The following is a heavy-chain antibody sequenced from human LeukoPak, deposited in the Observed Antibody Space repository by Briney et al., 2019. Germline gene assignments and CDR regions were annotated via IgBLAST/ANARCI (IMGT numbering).Heavy chain of an antibody. V-gene: IGHV3-23*01. J-gene: IGHJ4*02. Sequence: GGSLRLSCTPSGFTFTTYALSWVRQAPGKGLEWVSAISGSGGSTYYADSVKGRFTISRDNSKNTLYLQMNSLRAEDTAVYYCAKGNGIVGATTFDYWGQGTLVTVSS. CDR3: AKGNGIVGATTFDY. CDR2: ISGSGGST. CDR1: GFTFTTYA. D-gene: IGHD1-26*01.